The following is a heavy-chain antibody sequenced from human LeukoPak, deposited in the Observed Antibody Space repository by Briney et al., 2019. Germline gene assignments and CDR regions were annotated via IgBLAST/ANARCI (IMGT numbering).Heavy chain of an antibody. CDR2: IFPIYAQS. D-gene: IGHD3-10*01. CDR3: ARGSSYRGFGEYVYYYYGMDV. J-gene: IGHJ6*02. V-gene: IGHV1-69*13. Sequence: GASVKVSCKASGYTFTDYYIHWVRQAPGQGLEWIGGIFPIYAQSNYAQNFQGRLTISADDSTSTAYMELSSLRSDDTGVYYCARGSSYRGFGEYVYYYYGMDVWGQGTTVTVSS. CDR1: GYTFTDYY.